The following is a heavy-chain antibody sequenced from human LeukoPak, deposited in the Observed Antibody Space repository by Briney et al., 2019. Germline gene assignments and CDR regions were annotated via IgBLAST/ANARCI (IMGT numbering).Heavy chain of an antibody. CDR2: INDTSRI. CDR1: GFTFSYYE. Sequence: QPGGSLRLSCLASGFTFSYYEMNWVRQAPGKGLEGGSYINDTSRIFYADSVKGRFTISRDNAKNSLYLQMNGLRAEDTAVYDCVRERREYGSSFPYYGRDLWGEGTTVAVSS. V-gene: IGHV3-48*03. D-gene: IGHD6-6*01. CDR3: VRERREYGSSFPYYGRDL. J-gene: IGHJ6*04.